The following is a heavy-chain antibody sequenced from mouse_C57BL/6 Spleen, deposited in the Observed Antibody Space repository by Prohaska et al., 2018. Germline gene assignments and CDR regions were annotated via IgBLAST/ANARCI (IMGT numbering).Heavy chain of an antibody. CDR2: IYPRSGNT. Sequence: QVQLQQSGAELARPGASVKLSCKASGYTFTSYGISWVKQRTGQGLEWIGEIYPRSGNTYYTEKFKGKATLTADKSSSTAYMELRSLTSEDSAVYFCARRPFTTVVEGYWGQGTTLTVSS. V-gene: IGHV1-81*01. CDR1: GYTFTSYG. J-gene: IGHJ2*01. D-gene: IGHD1-1*01. CDR3: ARRPFTTVVEGY.